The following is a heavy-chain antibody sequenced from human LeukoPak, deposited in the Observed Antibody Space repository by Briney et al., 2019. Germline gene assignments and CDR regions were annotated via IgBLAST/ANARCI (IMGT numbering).Heavy chain of an antibody. CDR3: ARGGSSNYDILTGYYSNYYYYGMDV. Sequence: ASVKVSCKASGYTFTSYYMHWVRQAPGQGLEWMGIINPSGGSTSYAQKFQGRVTMTRDTSTSTVYMELSSLRSEDTAVYYCARGGSSNYDILTGYYSNYYYYGMDVWGQGTTVTVSS. D-gene: IGHD3-9*01. V-gene: IGHV1-46*01. J-gene: IGHJ6*02. CDR1: GYTFTSYY. CDR2: INPSGGST.